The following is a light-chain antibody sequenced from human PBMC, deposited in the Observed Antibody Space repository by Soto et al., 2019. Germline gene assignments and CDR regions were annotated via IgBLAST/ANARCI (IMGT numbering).Light chain of an antibody. CDR1: SSNIGSNY. J-gene: IGLJ2*01. Sequence: QSVLTQPPSASGTPGQRVTISCSGSSSNIGSNYVYWYQQLPGTAPKLLIYRDKQRPSGVPGRFSGSKSGTSASLAISGLRSEDEADYYCAAWDDSLSGPRVVFGGGTKLTVL. CDR3: AAWDDSLSGPRVV. V-gene: IGLV1-47*01. CDR2: RDK.